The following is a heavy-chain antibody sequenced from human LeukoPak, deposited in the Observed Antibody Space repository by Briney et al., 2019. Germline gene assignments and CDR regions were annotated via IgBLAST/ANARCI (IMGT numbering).Heavy chain of an antibody. J-gene: IGHJ4*02. CDR3: GRLVGGLLEN. CDR2: IYPGDSEI. CDR1: GFTFSIYW. D-gene: IGHD1-26*01. V-gene: IGHV5-51*01. Sequence: GESLKISCQASGFTFSIYWIGWVRQMPGKGLEWMGIIYPGDSEIRYSPSFQGQVTISADRSISTAYLQWSSLKASDTAIYYCGRLVGGLLENWGQGTLVTVSS.